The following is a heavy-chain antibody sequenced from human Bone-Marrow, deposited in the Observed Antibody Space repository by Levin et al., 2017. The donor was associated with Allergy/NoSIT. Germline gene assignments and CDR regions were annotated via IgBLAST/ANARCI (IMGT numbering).Heavy chain of an antibody. Sequence: GESLKISCAASGFTFSDYYMSWIRQAPGKGLEWVSYISSSGSTIYYADSVKGRFTISRDNAKNSLYLQMNSLRAEDTAVYYCASGEPSVWFDPWGQGTLVTVSS. CDR3: ASGEPSVWFDP. CDR2: ISSSGSTI. CDR1: GFTFSDYY. V-gene: IGHV3-11*01. J-gene: IGHJ5*02. D-gene: IGHD1-14*01.